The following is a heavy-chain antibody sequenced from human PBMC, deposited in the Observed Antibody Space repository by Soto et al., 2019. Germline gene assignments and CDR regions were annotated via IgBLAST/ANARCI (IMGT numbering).Heavy chain of an antibody. D-gene: IGHD1-26*01. CDR3: ARAKVVGATTPYYGMDV. Sequence: QVQLVQSGAEVKKPGSSVKFSCKASGGTFSSYAISWVRQAPGQGLEWMGGIIPIFGTANYAQKFQGRVTITADESTSTAYMELSSLRSEDTAVYYCARAKVVGATTPYYGMDVWGQGTTVTVSS. J-gene: IGHJ6*02. V-gene: IGHV1-69*01. CDR1: GGTFSSYA. CDR2: IIPIFGTA.